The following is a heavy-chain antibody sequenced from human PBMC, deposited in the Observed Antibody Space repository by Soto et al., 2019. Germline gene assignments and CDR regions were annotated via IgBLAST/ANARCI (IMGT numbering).Heavy chain of an antibody. CDR1: GGTFSSYA. J-gene: IGHJ4*02. D-gene: IGHD3-22*01. V-gene: IGHV1-69*13. CDR2: IIPIFGTA. Sequence: SVKVSCKASGGTFSSYAISWVRQAPGQGLEWMGGIIPIFGTANYAQKFQGRVTITADESTSTAYMELSSLRSEDTAVYYCARVSETYYYDSSGYYFDYWGQGTLVTVSS. CDR3: ARVSETYYYDSSGYYFDY.